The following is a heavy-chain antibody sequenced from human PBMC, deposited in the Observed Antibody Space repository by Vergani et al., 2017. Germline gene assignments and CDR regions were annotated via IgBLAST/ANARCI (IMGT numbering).Heavy chain of an antibody. CDR1: GCTFSSYG. CDR3: AKTIFGVVTIPYFDY. V-gene: IGHV3-30*18. CDR2: ISYDGSNK. Sequence: QVQLVESGGGVVQPGRSLRLSCAASGCTFSSYGMHWVRQAPGKGLEWVAVISYDGSNKYYADSVKGRFTISRDNSKNTLYLQMNSLRAEDTAVYYCAKTIFGVVTIPYFDYWGQGTLVTVSS. J-gene: IGHJ4*02. D-gene: IGHD3-3*01.